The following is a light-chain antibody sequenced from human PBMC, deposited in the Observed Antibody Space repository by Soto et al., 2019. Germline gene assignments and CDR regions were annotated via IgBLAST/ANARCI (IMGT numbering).Light chain of an antibody. CDR1: SSDVGNYNY. CDR2: EVS. CDR3: SSYTTITTLV. V-gene: IGLV2-14*01. Sequence: QSALTQPASVSGSPGQSITISCTGTSSDVGNYNYVSWYQHHPGKAPKLIIFEVSHRPSGVSNRFSGSKSGNTASLTISGLQADDEADYYCSSYTTITTLVFGGGTKVTVL. J-gene: IGLJ2*01.